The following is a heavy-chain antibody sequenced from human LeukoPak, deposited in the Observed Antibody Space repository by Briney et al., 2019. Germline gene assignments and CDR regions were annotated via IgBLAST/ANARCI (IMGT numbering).Heavy chain of an antibody. CDR3: AKAFDFPADYYYMDV. J-gene: IGHJ6*03. D-gene: IGHD3-3*01. CDR1: GFTVSSNY. CDR2: IYSGGST. Sequence: GGSLRLSCAASGFTVSSNYMSWVRQAPGKGLEWVSVIYSGGSTYYADSVKGRFTISRDNSKNTLYLQMNSLRAEDTAVYYCAKAFDFPADYYYMDVWGKGTTVTVSS. V-gene: IGHV3-66*02.